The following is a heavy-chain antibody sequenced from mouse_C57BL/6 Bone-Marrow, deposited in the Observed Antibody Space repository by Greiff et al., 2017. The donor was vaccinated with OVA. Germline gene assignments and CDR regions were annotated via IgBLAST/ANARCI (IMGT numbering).Heavy chain of an antibody. Sequence: ESGAELVRPGASVTLSCKASGYTFTDYEMHWVKQTPVHGLEWIGAIDPETGGTAYNQKFKGKAILTADKSSSTAYMELRSLTSEDSAVYYCTRDGSSYCWYFDVWGTGTTVTVSS. CDR3: TRDGSSYCWYFDV. CDR1: GYTFTDYE. J-gene: IGHJ1*03. CDR2: IDPETGGT. V-gene: IGHV1-15*01. D-gene: IGHD1-1*01.